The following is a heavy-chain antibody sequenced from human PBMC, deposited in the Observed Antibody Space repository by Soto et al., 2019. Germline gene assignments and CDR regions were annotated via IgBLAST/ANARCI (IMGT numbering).Heavy chain of an antibody. CDR2: IKDDGSET. CDR3: AKGGHIDF. V-gene: IGHV3-7*03. CDR1: GFSFSTYW. Sequence: EVQLVESGGGLAQPGGSLRISCAASGFSFSTYWMSWVRQAPGKGLEWVANIKDDGSETYYVDSVKGRFTIARDKAKTSLYLQMNSLRAEDTAVYYCAKGGHIDFCGQGTLVNVSS. J-gene: IGHJ4*02. D-gene: IGHD3-16*01.